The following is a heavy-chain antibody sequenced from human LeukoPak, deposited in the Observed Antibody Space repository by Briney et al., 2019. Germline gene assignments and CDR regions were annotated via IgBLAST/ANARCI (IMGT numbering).Heavy chain of an antibody. D-gene: IGHD1-7*01. Sequence: GGSLRLSCAASGFTFSSYSMNWVRQAPGKGLEWVSYISSSSTIYYADSVKGRFTISRDNAKNSLYLQMNSLRAEDTAVYYCARGIGLELGGQGTLVTVSS. V-gene: IGHV3-48*01. CDR1: GFTFSSYS. CDR2: ISSSSTI. J-gene: IGHJ4*02. CDR3: ARGIGLEL.